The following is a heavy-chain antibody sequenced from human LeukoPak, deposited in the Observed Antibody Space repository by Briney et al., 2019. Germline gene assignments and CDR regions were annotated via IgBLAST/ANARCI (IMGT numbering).Heavy chain of an antibody. V-gene: IGHV1-18*01. CDR1: GYTFTSYG. Sequence: ASVKVSCKASGYTFTSYGISWVRQAPGQGLEWMGWISAYNGNTNYAQKLQGRVTMTTDTSTSTAYMELRSLRSDDTAVYYCARDIPSSTSNSYYYYGMDVWSQGTTVTVSS. J-gene: IGHJ6*02. D-gene: IGHD2-2*01. CDR3: ARDIPSSTSNSYYYYGMDV. CDR2: ISAYNGNT.